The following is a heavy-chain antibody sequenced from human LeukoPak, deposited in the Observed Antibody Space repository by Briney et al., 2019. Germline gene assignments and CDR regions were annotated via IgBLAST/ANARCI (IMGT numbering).Heavy chain of an antibody. CDR3: ARNRKYSSSWYGWFDP. CDR2: INPNSGGT. J-gene: IGHJ5*02. Sequence: ASVKVSCKASGYTFTGYYMHWVRQAPGQGLERMGWINPNSGGTNYAQKFQGRVTMTRDTSISTAYMELSRLRSDDTAVYYCARNRKYSSSWYGWFDPWGQGTLVTVSS. D-gene: IGHD6-13*01. V-gene: IGHV1-2*02. CDR1: GYTFTGYY.